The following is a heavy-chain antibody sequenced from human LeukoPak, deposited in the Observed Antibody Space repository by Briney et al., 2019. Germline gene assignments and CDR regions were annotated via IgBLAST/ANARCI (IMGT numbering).Heavy chain of an antibody. D-gene: IGHD3-3*01. J-gene: IGHJ4*02. CDR3: ARVVRFLEWLPRFGSYFDY. V-gene: IGHV3-23*01. CDR1: GFSFNNFA. Sequence: PGGSLRLSCVASGFSFNNFAMTWVRQAPGKGLEWVSTISDYEHYADSVRGRFAISRDNSRKTVFLQMNSLRAEDTGVYYCARVVRFLEWLPRFGSYFDYWGQGTLVTVSS. CDR2: ISDYE.